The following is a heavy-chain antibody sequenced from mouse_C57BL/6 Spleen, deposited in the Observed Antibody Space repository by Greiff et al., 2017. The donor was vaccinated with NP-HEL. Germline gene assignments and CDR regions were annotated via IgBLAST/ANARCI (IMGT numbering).Heavy chain of an antibody. J-gene: IGHJ4*01. CDR1: GFTFSDYG. D-gene: IGHD1-1*01. V-gene: IGHV5-17*01. CDR3: ARGSTSYYAMDY. Sequence: EVKLVESGGGLVKPGGSLKLSCAASGFTFSDYGMHWVRQAPEKGLEWVAYISSGSSTIYYADTVKGRFTISRDNAKNTLFLQMTSLRSEDTAMYYCARGSTSYYAMDYWGQGTSVTVSS. CDR2: ISSGSSTI.